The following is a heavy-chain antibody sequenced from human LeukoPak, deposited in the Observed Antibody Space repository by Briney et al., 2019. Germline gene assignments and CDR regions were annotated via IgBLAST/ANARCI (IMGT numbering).Heavy chain of an antibody. CDR2: INHSGST. V-gene: IGHV4-34*01. D-gene: IGHD5-24*01. Sequence: SETLSLTCAVYGGSFSGYYWSWIRQPPGKGLEWIGEINHSGSTNYNPSLKSRVTISVDTSKNQFSLKLSSVTAADTAVYYCARLRGMATIVFWGQGTLVTVSS. J-gene: IGHJ4*02. CDR1: GGSFSGYY. CDR3: ARLRGMATIVF.